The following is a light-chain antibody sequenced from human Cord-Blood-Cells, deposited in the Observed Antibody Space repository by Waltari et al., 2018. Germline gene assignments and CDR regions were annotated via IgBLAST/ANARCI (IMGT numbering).Light chain of an antibody. V-gene: IGKV3-15*01. CDR3: QQYNNWPRT. Sequence: EIVMTQARATRSVSPGERATLSCRASQSVSSNLDWYQQKPGQAPRLLIYAASTRATGIPARFSGSGSGTEFTLTISSLQSEDFAVYYCQQYNNWPRTFGQGTKVEIK. J-gene: IGKJ1*01. CDR1: QSVSSN. CDR2: AAS.